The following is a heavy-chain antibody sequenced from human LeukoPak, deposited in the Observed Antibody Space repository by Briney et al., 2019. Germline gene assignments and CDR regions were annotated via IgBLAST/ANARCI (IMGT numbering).Heavy chain of an antibody. CDR1: VYTFTVYY. Sequence: ASVTVSFTSSVYTFTVYYMHWVRQAPRQAPEWMRRIEPNSSGTNYAQKFQGRVNMTRDTSISTAYMELSRLRSDDTAVYYCARGRRLSVTVAFDYWGQGTLVTVSS. CDR3: ARGRRLSVTVAFDY. D-gene: IGHD3-3*01. V-gene: IGHV1-2*02. CDR2: IEPNSSGT. J-gene: IGHJ4*02.